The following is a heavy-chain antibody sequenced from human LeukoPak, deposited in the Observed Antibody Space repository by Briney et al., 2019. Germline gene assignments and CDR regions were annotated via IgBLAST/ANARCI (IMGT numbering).Heavy chain of an antibody. J-gene: IGHJ4*02. Sequence: GGSLRLSCAASGFTFSSYSMNWVRQAPGKGLEWVSYITSSSSTTYYADSVKGRFTISRDNAKNSLYLQMNSLRDEDTAVYYCASGAYNSTWYGGDYWGQGTLVTVS. V-gene: IGHV3-48*02. CDR1: GFTFSSYS. CDR3: ASGAYNSTWYGGDY. D-gene: IGHD6-13*01. CDR2: ITSSSSTT.